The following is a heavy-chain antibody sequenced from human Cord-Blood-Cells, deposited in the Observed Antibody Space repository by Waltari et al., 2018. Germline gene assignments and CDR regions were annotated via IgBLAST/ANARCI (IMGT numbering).Heavy chain of an antibody. CDR3: ATVTSSLYDFWSGYSEN. CDR1: GYTLTDLT. Sequence: QVQLVQSGAELKKPGASVMVSCKVSGYTLTDLTISWVVPAPESGLEWMGGFDPEDGETIYAQKFQGRVTMTEDTSTDTAYMELSSLRSEDTAVYYCATVTSSLYDFWSGYSENWGQGTLVTVSS. J-gene: IGHJ4*02. CDR2: FDPEDGET. V-gene: IGHV1-24*01. D-gene: IGHD3-3*01.